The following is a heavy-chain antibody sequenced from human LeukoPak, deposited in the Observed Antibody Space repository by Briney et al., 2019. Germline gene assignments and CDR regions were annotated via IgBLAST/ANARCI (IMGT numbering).Heavy chain of an antibody. CDR1: GFTISSYW. CDR2: IKEDGSEK. Sequence: GGSLRLSCTVSGFTISSYWMSWVRQAPGKGLEWVANIKEDGSEKNYVDSVKGRFTISRDNAKNSLYLQMNSLRAEDTAVYYCARDRGSGWYDYWGRGTLVTVSS. V-gene: IGHV3-7*01. CDR3: ARDRGSGWYDY. J-gene: IGHJ4*02. D-gene: IGHD6-19*01.